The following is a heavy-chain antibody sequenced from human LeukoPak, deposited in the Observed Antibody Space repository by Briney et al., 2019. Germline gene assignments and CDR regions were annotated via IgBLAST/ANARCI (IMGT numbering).Heavy chain of an antibody. J-gene: IGHJ4*02. CDR1: GGSISSSSYY. CDR2: IYYSGST. CDR3: ARPAVEMATIPLDY. Sequence: SETLSLTCTVSGGSISSSSYYWGWIRQPPGKGLEWIGSIYYSGSTFYNPSLKSRVTISVDTSKNQFSLKLSSVTAADTAVYYCARPAVEMATIPLDYWGQGTLVTVSS. V-gene: IGHV4-39*01. D-gene: IGHD5-24*01.